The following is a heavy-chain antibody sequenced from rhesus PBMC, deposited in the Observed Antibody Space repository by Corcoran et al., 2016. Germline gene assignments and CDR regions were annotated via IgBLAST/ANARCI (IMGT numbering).Heavy chain of an antibody. CDR3: ARGDYTVRSDYFDY. Sequence: QVQLQESGPGLVKPSETLSPTCTVSGGPISDSYYWSWIRQPPGKGLEWMGRSYGSGGSTNYNPSLKSRVTISRDTSKNQFSLKLSSVTAADTAVYYCARGDYTVRSDYFDYWGQGVLVTVSS. V-gene: IGHV4-160*01. D-gene: IGHD4-23*01. CDR1: GGPISDSYY. CDR2: SYGSGGST. J-gene: IGHJ4*01.